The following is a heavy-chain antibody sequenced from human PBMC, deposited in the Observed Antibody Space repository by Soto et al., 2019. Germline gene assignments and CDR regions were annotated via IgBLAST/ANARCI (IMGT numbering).Heavy chain of an antibody. CDR1: SGSISSSNW. Sequence: PSETLSLTCAVSSGSISSSNWWGWVRQPPGKGLEWIGEIYHSGSTNYNPSLKSRVTISVDKSKNQFSLKLSSVTAADTAVYYCARAETTVTPSGAFDIWGQGTMVTVSS. V-gene: IGHV4-4*02. J-gene: IGHJ3*02. CDR2: IYHSGST. D-gene: IGHD4-17*01. CDR3: ARAETTVTPSGAFDI.